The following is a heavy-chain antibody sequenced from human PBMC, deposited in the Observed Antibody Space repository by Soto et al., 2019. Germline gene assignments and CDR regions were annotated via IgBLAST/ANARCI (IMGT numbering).Heavy chain of an antibody. CDR2: IIPILGVT. Sequence: QVQLVQSGAEVKKPGSSVKVSCKSSGGTFNSYTISWVRQAPGQGLEWMGRIIPILGVTNYAQKFQGRVTTTADKSTSTVYLDLSSLTSEDTAVYYCARDGQVAVVPTTLDYYSDGMAAWGQGTTVTVSS. D-gene: IGHD1-1*01. CDR3: ARDGQVAVVPTTLDYYSDGMAA. J-gene: IGHJ6*02. CDR1: GGTFNSYT. V-gene: IGHV1-69*08.